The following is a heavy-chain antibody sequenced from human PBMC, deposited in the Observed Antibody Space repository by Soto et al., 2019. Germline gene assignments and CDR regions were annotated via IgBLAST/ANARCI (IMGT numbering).Heavy chain of an antibody. CDR1: GDSIRSYY. V-gene: IGHV4-59*01. D-gene: IGHD3-22*01. CDR2: IYDSGST. Sequence: SETLSLTCTVSGDSIRSYYWSWIRQPPGKGLEWIGYIYDSGSTNYNPSLKSRVTISVDTSKSQFSLKLSSVTAADTAVYYCARDRAYYESSGLYFDYWGQGTLVTVSS. CDR3: ARDRAYYESSGLYFDY. J-gene: IGHJ4*02.